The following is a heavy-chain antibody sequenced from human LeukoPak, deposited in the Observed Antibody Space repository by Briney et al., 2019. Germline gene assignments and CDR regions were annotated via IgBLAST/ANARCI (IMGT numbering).Heavy chain of an antibody. J-gene: IGHJ5*02. Sequence: PSETLSLTCAVPGYSISSGYYWGWIRQPPGKGLEWIGSIYHSGSTYYNPSLKSRVTISVDTSKNQSSLKLSSVTAADTAVYYCASQGYCSSTSCYDSWWFDPWGQGTLVTVSS. CDR1: GYSISSGYY. D-gene: IGHD2-2*01. CDR3: ASQGYCSSTSCYDSWWFDP. V-gene: IGHV4-38-2*01. CDR2: IYHSGST.